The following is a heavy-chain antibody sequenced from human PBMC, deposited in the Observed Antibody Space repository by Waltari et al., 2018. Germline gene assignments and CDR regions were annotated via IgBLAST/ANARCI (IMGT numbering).Heavy chain of an antibody. CDR3: AKDGIVATPAYFDY. J-gene: IGHJ4*02. CDR1: GFTFSSYG. CDR2: IWYDGSNK. Sequence: QVQLVESGGGVVQPGRSLRLSCAASGFTFSSYGMHWVRQAPGKGLEWVAVIWYDGSNKYYADSVKGRFTISRDNSKNTLYLQMNSLRAEDTAVYYCAKDGIVATPAYFDYWGQGTLVTVSS. V-gene: IGHV3-33*06. D-gene: IGHD5-12*01.